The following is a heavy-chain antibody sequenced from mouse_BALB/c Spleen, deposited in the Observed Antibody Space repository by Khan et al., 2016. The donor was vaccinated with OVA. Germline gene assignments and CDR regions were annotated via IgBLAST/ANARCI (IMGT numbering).Heavy chain of an antibody. CDR2: IYPGDGNT. J-gene: IGHJ3*01. V-gene: IGHV1-80*01. Sequence: QVQLKESGAELVRPGSSVKISCKASGYAFSNYLMNWVKQGPGQGLEWIGQIYPGDGNTNYTGKFKDKATLTADKSSSTAYMQLSSLTSEDSAVYFCARSGYDYFAYWGQGTLVTVSA. CDR1: GYAFSNYL. D-gene: IGHD2-14*01. CDR3: ARSGYDYFAY.